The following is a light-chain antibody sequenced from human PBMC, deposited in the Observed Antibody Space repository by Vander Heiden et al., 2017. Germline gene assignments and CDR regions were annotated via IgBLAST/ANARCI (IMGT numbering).Light chain of an antibody. CDR2: WAS. CDR3: QQDDSSPPT. J-gene: IGKJ4*01. V-gene: IGKV4-1*01. CDR1: QSVLYSSNNKNY. Sequence: DIVMTQSPDSLPVSLGERATINCKSSQSVLYSSNNKNYLAWYQQKPGQPPKLLIYWASTRESGVPDRFSGSGSGTEFTLAISSLQAEDVAVYYCQQDDSSPPTFGGGTKVEIK.